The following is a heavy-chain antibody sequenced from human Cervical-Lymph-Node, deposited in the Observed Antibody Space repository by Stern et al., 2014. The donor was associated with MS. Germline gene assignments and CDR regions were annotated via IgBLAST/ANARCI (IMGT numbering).Heavy chain of an antibody. J-gene: IGHJ4*02. Sequence: QVQLVESGGGVVQPGRSLRLSCAASGFSFSRYAMHWVRQAPGQGLEWVALIWYDGSNPYYADSVTSRFTISRDNFKNTIYLQMNSLRAEDTAVYYCASAYSSSHYYFDYWGQGTLVTVSS. CDR1: GFSFSRYA. D-gene: IGHD6-13*01. CDR3: ASAYSSSHYYFDY. V-gene: IGHV3-33*01. CDR2: IWYDGSNP.